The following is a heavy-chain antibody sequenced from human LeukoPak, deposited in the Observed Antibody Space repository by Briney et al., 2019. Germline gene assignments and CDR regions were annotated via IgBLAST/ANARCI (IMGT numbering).Heavy chain of an antibody. CDR3: SRTELGWGPVGAIVQDYYYYMDV. CDR2: IRSKAYGGTT. V-gene: IGHV3-49*03. Sequence: GGSLRLSCTASGFTFGDYAMSWFRQAPGKGLEWVGFIRSKAYGGTTQYAASVQGRFTISRDDSKSIAYLQMNSLKTEDTGVYYCSRTELGWGPVGAIVQDYYYYMDVWGKGTTVTVSS. J-gene: IGHJ6*03. D-gene: IGHD1-26*01. CDR1: GFTFGDYA.